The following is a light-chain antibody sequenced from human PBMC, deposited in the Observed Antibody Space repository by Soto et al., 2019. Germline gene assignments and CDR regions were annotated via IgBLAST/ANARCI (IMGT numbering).Light chain of an antibody. CDR1: QSVSAN. J-gene: IGKJ1*01. Sequence: EIVMTQSPATLSVSPGERATLSCRASQSVSANLAWYQQKPGQSPRLLVYAASTRATGIPARFSGSGSGTEFTLTISSLQSEDFAVYYCQQSTNWPRTFGQGTKVEIK. CDR2: AAS. V-gene: IGKV3-15*01. CDR3: QQSTNWPRT.